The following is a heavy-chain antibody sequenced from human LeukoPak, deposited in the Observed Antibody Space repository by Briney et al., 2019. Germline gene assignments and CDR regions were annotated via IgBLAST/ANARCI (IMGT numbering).Heavy chain of an antibody. CDR2: INHSGST. V-gene: IGHV4-34*01. CDR3: ARSIAVAGERGLDY. D-gene: IGHD6-19*01. CDR1: GGSFSGYY. Sequence: SETLSLTCAVYGGSFSGYYWSWIRQPPGKGLEWIGEINHSGSTNYNPSLKSRVTISVDTSKNQFSLKLSSVTAADTAVYYCARSIAVAGERGLDYWGQGTLVTVSS. J-gene: IGHJ4*02.